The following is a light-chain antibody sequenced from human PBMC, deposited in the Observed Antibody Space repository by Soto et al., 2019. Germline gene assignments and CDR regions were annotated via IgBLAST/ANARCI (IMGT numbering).Light chain of an antibody. Sequence: DIQMTQSPSSLSASVGDRVTITCRASQSISSYVNWYHQKPGKAPKFLIYAASSLQSGVPSRFSGSGSGTDFTLTITSLQPEDFATYYCQQSYSIPYPFGQGTKLEIQ. CDR3: QQSYSIPYP. J-gene: IGKJ2*01. V-gene: IGKV1-39*01. CDR1: QSISSY. CDR2: AAS.